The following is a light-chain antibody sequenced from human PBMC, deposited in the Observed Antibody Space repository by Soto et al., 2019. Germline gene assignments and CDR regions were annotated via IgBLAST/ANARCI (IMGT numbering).Light chain of an antibody. J-gene: IGLJ3*02. V-gene: IGLV2-8*01. Sequence: QSALTQPPSASGSPGQSVTISCTGTSSDVGGYNYVSWYQQHPGKAPKLMIYEVSKRPSGVPDRFSGSKSGNTASLTVSGLQAEGEGDYYFSSYAGSNNLVFGGGTKLAVL. CDR3: SSYAGSNNLV. CDR2: EVS. CDR1: SSDVGGYNY.